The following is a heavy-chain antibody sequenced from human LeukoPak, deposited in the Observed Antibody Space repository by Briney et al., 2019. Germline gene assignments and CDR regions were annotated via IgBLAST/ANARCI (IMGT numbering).Heavy chain of an antibody. V-gene: IGHV1-18*01. CDR2: SSAYNGDT. CDR3: TRDLGTYTSYSSIFFDY. CDR1: GYTFTSYG. Sequence: ASVKVSCKASGYTFTSYGISWVRQAPGQGLEWMGWSSAYNGDTKYAQKFQGRVTMTTDTSTSTAYMELRSLRSDDTAVFYCTRDLGTYTSYSSIFFDYWGQGTLVTVSS. J-gene: IGHJ4*02. D-gene: IGHD3-10*01.